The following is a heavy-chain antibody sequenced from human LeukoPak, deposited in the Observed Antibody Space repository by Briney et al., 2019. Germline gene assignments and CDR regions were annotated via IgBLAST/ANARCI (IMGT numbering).Heavy chain of an antibody. V-gene: IGHV3-23*01. CDR3: AKYKISTVTVDY. CDR2: ISNSGVST. J-gene: IGHJ4*02. CDR1: GFTFSSYA. D-gene: IGHD4-11*01. Sequence: GGSLRLSCAASGFTFSSYAMSWVRRAPGEGLEWVSVISNSGVSTYYADSVKGRFTISRDNPKNTLYLQMNSLRAEDTAVYYCAKYKISTVTVDYWGQGTLVTVSS.